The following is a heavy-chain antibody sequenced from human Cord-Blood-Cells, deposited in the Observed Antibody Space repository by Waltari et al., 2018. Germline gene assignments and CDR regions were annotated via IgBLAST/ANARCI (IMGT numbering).Heavy chain of an antibody. CDR3: GGAEQQRAFDI. J-gene: IGHJ3*02. D-gene: IGHD6-13*01. Sequence: VQLRGSGPGLVKPSETLYLPCIVSGGSIGRSYWSLIRQPPAKGLEWIGYIYYSGSTNYNPSLKRRVTISVDTSKNHISLKLSTVTAADTAVDYCGGAEQQRAFDIWGQGTMVTVSS. V-gene: IGHV4-59*01. CDR2: IYYSGST. CDR1: GGSIGRSY.